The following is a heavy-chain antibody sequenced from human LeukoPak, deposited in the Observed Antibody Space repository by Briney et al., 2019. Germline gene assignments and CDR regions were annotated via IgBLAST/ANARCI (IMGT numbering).Heavy chain of an antibody. CDR1: GFTFSSYG. J-gene: IGHJ5*02. CDR2: ISYDGSNK. D-gene: IGHD6-13*01. Sequence: GGSLRLSCAASGFTFSSYGMHWVRQAPGKGLEWVAVISYDGSNKYYADSVKGRFTISRDNSKNTLYLQMNSLRAEDTAVYYCARDPSSSWYRDNWFDPWGQGTLVTVSS. V-gene: IGHV3-30*03. CDR3: ARDPSSSWYRDNWFDP.